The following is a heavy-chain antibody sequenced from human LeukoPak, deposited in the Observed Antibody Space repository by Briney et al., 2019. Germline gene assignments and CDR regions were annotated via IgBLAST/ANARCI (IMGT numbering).Heavy chain of an antibody. V-gene: IGHV3-53*01. J-gene: IGHJ6*04. CDR2: IYSGGSI. D-gene: IGHD4-17*01. CDR3: ARDVGDYPV. CDR1: GFTFSSYA. Sequence: GGSLRLSCAASGFTFSSYAMSWVRQAPGKGLEWVSVIYSGGSIYYADSVKGRFTISRDNSKNTLYLQMNSLRAEDTAVYYCARDVGDYPVWGKGTTVTVSS.